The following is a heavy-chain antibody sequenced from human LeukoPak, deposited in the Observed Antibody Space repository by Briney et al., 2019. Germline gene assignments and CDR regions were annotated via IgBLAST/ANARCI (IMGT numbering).Heavy chain of an antibody. CDR1: GFTVSSNY. CDR3: ASVGYNVTYP. Sequence: GGSLRLSCAASGFTVSSNYMSWVRQAPGKGLEWVSVIYSGGSTYYSDSVKGRFTISRHDSKNTLYLQMNSLRAEDTAVYYCASVGYNVTYPWGQGTLVTVSS. D-gene: IGHD5-24*01. J-gene: IGHJ5*02. CDR2: IYSGGST. V-gene: IGHV3-53*04.